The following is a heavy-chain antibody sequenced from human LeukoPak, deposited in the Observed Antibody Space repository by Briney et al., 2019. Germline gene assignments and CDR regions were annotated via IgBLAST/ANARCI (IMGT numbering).Heavy chain of an antibody. CDR2: ISSSSSYI. CDR1: GFTFSSYS. CDR3: ARDLLIGFYYDFWSGYYGMDV. Sequence: GGFLRLSCAASGFTFSSYSMNWVRQAPGKGLEWVSSISSSSSYIYYADSVKGRFTISRDNAKNSLYLQMNSLRAEDTAVYYCARDLLIGFYYDFWSGYYGMDVWGQGTTVTVSS. V-gene: IGHV3-21*01. J-gene: IGHJ6*02. D-gene: IGHD3-3*01.